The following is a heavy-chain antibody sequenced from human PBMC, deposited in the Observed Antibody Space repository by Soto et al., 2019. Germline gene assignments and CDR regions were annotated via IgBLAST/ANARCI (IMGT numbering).Heavy chain of an antibody. D-gene: IGHD2-15*01. Sequence: QVQLVESGGGVVQPGRSLRLSCAASGFSFSYYAMHWVRQAPGKGLEWVAVIAYDASKKYYADSVEGRFTISRDNSKNTLYPQMNTQRDEETAVYYCARSYCSGGSCYLTEYFQHWGQGTLVTVSS. V-gene: IGHV3-30*03. CDR3: ARSYCSGGSCYLTEYFQH. CDR1: GFSFSYYA. J-gene: IGHJ1*01. CDR2: IAYDASKK.